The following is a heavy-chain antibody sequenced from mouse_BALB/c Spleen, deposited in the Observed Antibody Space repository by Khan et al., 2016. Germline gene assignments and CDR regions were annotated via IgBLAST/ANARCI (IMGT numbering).Heavy chain of an antibody. Sequence: VQLQQPGAELVRSGASVKLSCTASGFNIKDFYIHWVKQRPEQGLVWIGWIDPEDGDTGYVPKFQGKATMTADTSSNTAYLQLSSLTSEDTAVYYGTFYGNILAWFAYWGQGTLVTVSA. D-gene: IGHD2-10*01. CDR3: TFYGNILAWFAY. J-gene: IGHJ3*01. CDR1: GFNIKDFY. CDR2: IDPEDGDT. V-gene: IGHV14-4*02.